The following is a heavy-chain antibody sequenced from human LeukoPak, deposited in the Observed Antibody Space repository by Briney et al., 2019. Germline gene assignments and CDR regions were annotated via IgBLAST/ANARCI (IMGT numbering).Heavy chain of an antibody. D-gene: IGHD6-13*01. J-gene: IGHJ4*02. CDR1: GGSISSSSYY. V-gene: IGHV4-39*01. CDR3: ARHTAPYSSSWYLLDY. Sequence: SETLSLTCTVSGGSISSSSYYWGWIRQPPGKGLEWIVSIYYSGSTYYNPSLKSRVTISVDTSRNQFSLKLSSVTAADTAVYYCARHTAPYSSSWYLLDYWGQGTLVTVSS. CDR2: IYYSGST.